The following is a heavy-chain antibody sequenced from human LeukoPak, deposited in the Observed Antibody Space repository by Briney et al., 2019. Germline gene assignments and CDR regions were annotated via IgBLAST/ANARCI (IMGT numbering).Heavy chain of an antibody. CDR2: ISSSSSYI. V-gene: IGHV3-21*01. CDR3: ASGADFWSGPNWFDP. J-gene: IGHJ5*02. D-gene: IGHD3-3*01. CDR1: AFTFSSYS. Sequence: PGGSLRLSCAASAFTFSSYSMSWVRQAPGKGLEWVSSISSSSSYIYYADSVKGRFTISRDNAKNSLYLQMNSLRAEDTAVYYCASGADFWSGPNWFDPWGQGTLVTVSS.